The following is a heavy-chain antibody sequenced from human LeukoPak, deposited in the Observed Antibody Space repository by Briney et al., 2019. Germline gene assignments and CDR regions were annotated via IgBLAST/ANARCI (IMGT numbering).Heavy chain of an antibody. J-gene: IGHJ4*02. CDR2: VSSHGNDG. D-gene: IGHD5-24*01. CDR1: EFTFSHFA. Sequence: GGSLRLSCSVSEFTFSHFAMHWVRQAPGKGLEWVAVVSSHGNDGYYADSVKGRFTISRDNSKNTLYLQIDSLRAEDTAIYYCTRDAYNFNDFDYWGQGTLVTVSS. CDR3: TRDAYNFNDFDY. V-gene: IGHV3-30*01.